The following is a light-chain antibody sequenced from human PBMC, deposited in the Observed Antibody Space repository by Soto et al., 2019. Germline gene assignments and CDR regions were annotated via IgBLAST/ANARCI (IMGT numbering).Light chain of an antibody. CDR3: QSYDISLHNYV. CDR2: GDN. J-gene: IGLJ1*01. CDR1: TSNIGAPYD. V-gene: IGLV1-40*01. Sequence: QSVLTHPPSVSGAPGQRVSISCTGSTSNIGAPYDVHWYQHLPGAAPKLLIYGDNNRPSGVPDRSSGSKSGTSASLAITSLQAEDEADYYCQSYDISLHNYVFGTGTKVTVL.